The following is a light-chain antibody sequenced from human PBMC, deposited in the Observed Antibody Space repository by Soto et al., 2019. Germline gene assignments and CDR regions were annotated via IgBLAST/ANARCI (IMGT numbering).Light chain of an antibody. CDR3: SSFTSNNTVL. Sequence: QSALTQPASVSGSPGQSITISCTGTSSDVGGYNYVSWYQQHPGKAPKLMIYNLSNRPSGVSNRFSGSKSGNTASLTISGLQAEDEAHYYCSSFTSNNTVLFGGGTKVTVL. V-gene: IGLV2-14*01. J-gene: IGLJ2*01. CDR2: NLS. CDR1: SSDVGGYNY.